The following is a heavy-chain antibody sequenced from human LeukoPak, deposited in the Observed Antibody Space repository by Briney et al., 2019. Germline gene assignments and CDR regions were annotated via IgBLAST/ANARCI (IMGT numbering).Heavy chain of an antibody. D-gene: IGHD3-22*01. J-gene: IGHJ4*02. CDR2: INPNSGGT. Sequence: RASVKVSCKASGYTFTGYYMHWVRQAPGQGLEWMGRINPNSGGTNYAQKFQGRVTMTRDTSISTAYMELSRLRSDDTAVYYCARDDYDSSGYYDYWGQGTLVTVSS. V-gene: IGHV1-2*06. CDR1: GYTFTGYY. CDR3: ARDDYDSSGYYDY.